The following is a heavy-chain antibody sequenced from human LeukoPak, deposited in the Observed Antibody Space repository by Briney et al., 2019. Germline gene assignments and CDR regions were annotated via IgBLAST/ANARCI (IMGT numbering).Heavy chain of an antibody. D-gene: IGHD6-13*01. CDR2: ISGCGGST. Sequence: GGSLRLSCAASGFTFSSYAMSWVRQAPGKGLEWVSAISGCGGSTYYADSVKGRFTISRDNSKNTLYLQMNSLRAEDTAVYYCAKGAAAGLYYYGMDVWGKGTTVTVSS. V-gene: IGHV3-23*01. CDR1: GFTFSSYA. CDR3: AKGAAAGLYYYGMDV. J-gene: IGHJ6*04.